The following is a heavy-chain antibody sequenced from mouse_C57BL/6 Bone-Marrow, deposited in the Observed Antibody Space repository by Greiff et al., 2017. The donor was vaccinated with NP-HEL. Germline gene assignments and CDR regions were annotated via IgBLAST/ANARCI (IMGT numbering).Heavy chain of an antibody. Sequence: VQLQQSGAELVRPGASVKLSCTASGFNIKDYYMHWVKQRPEQGLEWIGWIDPENGDTEYAAKFQGKATITADTSSNTAYLQLSSLTSEDTAVYYCTAYYYCFDYWGQGTTLTVSS. J-gene: IGHJ2*01. CDR3: TAYYYCFDY. CDR1: GFNIKDYY. CDR2: IDPENGDT. D-gene: IGHD1-1*01. V-gene: IGHV14-4*01.